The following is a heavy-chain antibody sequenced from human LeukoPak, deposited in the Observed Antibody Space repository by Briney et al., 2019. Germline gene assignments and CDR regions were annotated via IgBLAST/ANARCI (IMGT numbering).Heavy chain of an antibody. D-gene: IGHD3-10*01. Sequence: SETLSRTCAVYGGSFSGYYWSWIRQPPGKGLEWIGEINHSGSTNYNPSLKSRVTISVDTSKNQFPLKLSSVTAADTAVYYCARVPSGYWGRGTLVTVSS. CDR1: GGSFSGYY. CDR3: ARVPSGY. V-gene: IGHV4-34*01. CDR2: INHSGST. J-gene: IGHJ4*02.